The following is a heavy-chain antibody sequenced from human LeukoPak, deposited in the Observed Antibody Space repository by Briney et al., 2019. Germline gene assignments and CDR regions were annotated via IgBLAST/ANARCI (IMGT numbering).Heavy chain of an antibody. D-gene: IGHD3-16*01. CDR1: GGTFISYA. Sequence: GASVKVSCKASGGTFISYAISWVRQAPGQGLEWMGGIIPIFGRANYAQKFQGRVTITADESTSTAYMELSSLRSEDTAVYYCARDQDLGGSLNYMDVWGKGTTVTVSS. CDR2: IIPIFGRA. V-gene: IGHV1-69*13. CDR3: ARDQDLGGSLNYMDV. J-gene: IGHJ6*03.